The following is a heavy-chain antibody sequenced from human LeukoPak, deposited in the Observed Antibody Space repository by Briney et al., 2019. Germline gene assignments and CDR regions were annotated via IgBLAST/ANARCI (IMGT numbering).Heavy chain of an antibody. CDR1: GYTFSSYA. D-gene: IGHD3-10*01. CDR3: TRDQVVRGVISAFDI. J-gene: IGHJ3*02. Sequence: ASVKVSCKASGYTFSSYALHWVRQAPGQRLECMGWINPGNGYTEYSQKFQGRVTMTRDTSANTAYMELSSLRSEDTVVYYCTRDQVVRGVISAFDIWGQGTMVTISS. CDR2: INPGNGYT. V-gene: IGHV1-3*01.